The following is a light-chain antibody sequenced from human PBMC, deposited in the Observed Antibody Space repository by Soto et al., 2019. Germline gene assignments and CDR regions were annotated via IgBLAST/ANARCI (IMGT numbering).Light chain of an antibody. V-gene: IGLV1-44*01. Sequence: QSVLTQPPSASGTPGQRVTIFCSGSTSNIGGSTVNWYLHLPGTAPKLLIFGNNRRPSGVPDRFSGSKSGTSASLAISGLQSEDAADYHCAAWDDSLNGPVFGGGTQLTVL. CDR3: AAWDDSLNGPV. CDR2: GNN. CDR1: TSNIGGST. J-gene: IGLJ3*02.